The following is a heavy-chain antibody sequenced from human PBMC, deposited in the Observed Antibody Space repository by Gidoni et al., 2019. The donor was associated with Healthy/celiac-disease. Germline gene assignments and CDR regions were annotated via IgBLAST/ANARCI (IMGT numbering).Heavy chain of an antibody. J-gene: IGHJ3*02. CDR1: GFTFSSYS. D-gene: IGHD4-17*01. CDR3: ARAYGDYTHAFDI. CDR2: ISSRSSYI. V-gene: IGHV3-21*01. Sequence: EVQLVESGGGLVKPGGSMRRSWEAAGFTFSSYSMNWVRQAPGKGLAWFSSISSRSSYIYYADSLKGRFPISRDNAKNSLYLQMNSLRAEDTAVYYCARAYGDYTHAFDIWGQGTMVTVSS.